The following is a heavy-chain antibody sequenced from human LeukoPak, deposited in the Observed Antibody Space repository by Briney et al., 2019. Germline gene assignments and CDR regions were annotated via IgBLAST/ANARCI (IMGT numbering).Heavy chain of an antibody. J-gene: IGHJ6*03. D-gene: IGHD3-3*01. V-gene: IGHV1-69*01. CDR2: IIPIFGTA. CDR3: ARDFWSAHTPPPHYYYMDV. CDR1: GGTFSSYA. Sequence: ASVKVSCKASGGTFSSYAISWVRQAPGQGLEWMGGIIPIFGTANYAQKFQGRVTITADESTSTAYMELSSLRSEDTAVYYCARDFWSAHTPPPHYYYMDVWGKGTTVTVSS.